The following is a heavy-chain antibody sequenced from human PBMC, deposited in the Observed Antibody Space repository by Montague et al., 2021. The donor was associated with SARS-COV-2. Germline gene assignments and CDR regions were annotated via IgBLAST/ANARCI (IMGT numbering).Heavy chain of an antibody. J-gene: IGHJ6*02. Sequence: SLRLSCAASGFTFSSYSMNWVRRAPGKGLEWVSSISSSSSYIYYADSVKGRFTISRDNAKNSLYLQMNSLRAEDTAVYYCARDPLDYGLWSSGSYYNAYYYYYGMDVWGQGTTVTVSS. CDR3: ARDPLDYGLWSSGSYYNAYYYYYGMDV. CDR2: ISSSSSYI. CDR1: GFTFSSYS. D-gene: IGHD3-10*01. V-gene: IGHV3-21*01.